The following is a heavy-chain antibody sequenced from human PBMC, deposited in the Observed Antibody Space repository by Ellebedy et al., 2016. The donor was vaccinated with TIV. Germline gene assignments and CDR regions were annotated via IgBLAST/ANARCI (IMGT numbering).Heavy chain of an antibody. J-gene: IGHJ5*02. D-gene: IGHD2-21*01. CDR2: IYADGST. CDR3: GRSVVIAVSGTAIDP. CDR1: GLTFSSYW. V-gene: IGHV3-74*01. Sequence: ETLSLTCAASGLTFSSYWMHWVRQAPGKGLVWVSRIYADGSTSYADSVKGRFTISRDNAKNTLYLQINSLRAEDTAVYYCGRSVVIAVSGTAIDPWGQGTLVTVSS.